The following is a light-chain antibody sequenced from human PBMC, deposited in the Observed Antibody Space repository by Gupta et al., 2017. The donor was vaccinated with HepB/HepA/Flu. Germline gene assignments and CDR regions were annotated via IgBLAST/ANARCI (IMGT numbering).Light chain of an antibody. J-gene: IGLJ1*01. CDR1: NLGDKF. CDR2: QDF. CDR3: QAWDRSTGV. Sequence: SSALTQPPSVSVSPGQTATITCSGENLGDKFTCWYQQKPGQSPVLVIYQDFKRPSGIPERFSGSNSGNTATLTISGTQAMDEADYYCQAWDRSTGVFGTGTKVTVL. V-gene: IGLV3-1*01.